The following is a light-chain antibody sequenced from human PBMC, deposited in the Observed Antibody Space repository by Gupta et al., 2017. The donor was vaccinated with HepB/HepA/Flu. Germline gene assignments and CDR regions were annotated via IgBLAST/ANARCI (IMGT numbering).Light chain of an antibody. CDR1: QGISNY. CDR3: QKYNSALFT. Sequence: DIQMTQSPSSLSASVGDRVTIACRASQGISNYLAWYQQKPGKVPKLLIYAASTLQSGVPSRFSGSGSGTDFTLTIISLQPEDVATYYCQKYNSALFTFGHGTKVDIK. J-gene: IGKJ3*01. CDR2: AAS. V-gene: IGKV1-27*01.